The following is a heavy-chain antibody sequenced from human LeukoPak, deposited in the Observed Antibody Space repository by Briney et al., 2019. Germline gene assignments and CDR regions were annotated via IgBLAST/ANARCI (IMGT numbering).Heavy chain of an antibody. J-gene: IGHJ4*02. CDR3: TRDPILGAPDYFDY. CDR1: GFTFTNYV. V-gene: IGHV3-30*04. CDR2: TSADEGLK. Sequence: GGSLRLSCAASGFTFTNYVTHWVRQAPGKGLEWVAVTSADEGLKFYGDSVKGRLTISRDNSKNTMYLQMNNLREEDTAVYYCTRDPILGAPDYFDYWGQGTLVTVSS. D-gene: IGHD1-26*01.